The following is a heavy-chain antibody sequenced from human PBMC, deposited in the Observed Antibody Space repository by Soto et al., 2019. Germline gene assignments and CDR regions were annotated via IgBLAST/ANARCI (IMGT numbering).Heavy chain of an antibody. CDR2: IRESGDST. V-gene: IGHV3-23*01. CDR1: AFSFGTYG. J-gene: IGHJ5*01. CDR3: ANDGGGSAMFGY. Sequence: PXASLRLACADPAFSFGTYGRSWVPQAPGQGTDWVTTIRESGDSTYYADSVKGRFTISRGNSTNTLYLQMNSLRAEDTAVYYCANDGGGSAMFGYWGHGNLVTVSS. D-gene: IGHD3-16*01.